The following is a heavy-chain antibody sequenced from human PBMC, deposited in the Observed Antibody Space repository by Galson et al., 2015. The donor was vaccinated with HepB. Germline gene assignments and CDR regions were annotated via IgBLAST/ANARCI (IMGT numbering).Heavy chain of an antibody. J-gene: IGHJ6*02. Sequence: SLRLSCAASAFNFYNYLMIWVRQAPGKGLEWGANINRDESGKYYVASLKGRFTISRDNDKNSLYLQMDGLSAEDTAVYYCARRISLVRGIITRPDYFYGMDVWGQGTTVTVAS. CDR1: AFNFYNYL. CDR2: INRDESGK. CDR3: ARRISLVRGIITRPDYFYGMDV. V-gene: IGHV3-7*03. D-gene: IGHD3-10*01.